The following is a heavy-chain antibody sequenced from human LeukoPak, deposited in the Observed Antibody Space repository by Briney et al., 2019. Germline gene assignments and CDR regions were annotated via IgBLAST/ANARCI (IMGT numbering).Heavy chain of an antibody. J-gene: IGHJ4*02. Sequence: GGSLRLSCAASGFTFTNAWMSWVRLAPGRGLEWVGRIRSKTDGGTTDYAAAVKGRFTISRDDSENTLYLQMDSLKTEDTAVYFCTTSSTSCYQCDATRLANDYWGQGTLVTVSS. CDR3: TTSSTSCYQCDATRLANDY. CDR2: IRSKTDGGTT. CDR1: GFTFTNAW. D-gene: IGHD2-2*01. V-gene: IGHV3-15*01.